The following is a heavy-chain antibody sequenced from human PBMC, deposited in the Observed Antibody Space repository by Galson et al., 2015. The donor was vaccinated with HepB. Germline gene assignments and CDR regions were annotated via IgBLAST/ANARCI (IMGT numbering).Heavy chain of an antibody. CDR1: GCTFSNYD. CDR2: IIPIFGTA. D-gene: IGHD6-19*01. Sequence: SVKVSCKASGCTFSNYDISWVRQAPGQGLEWMGGIIPIFGTANYAQKFQGRVTITADKSTSTAYMELSSLRSEDTAVYYCARVSSGWYFDYWGQGTLVTVSS. CDR3: ARVSSGWYFDY. V-gene: IGHV1-69*06. J-gene: IGHJ4*02.